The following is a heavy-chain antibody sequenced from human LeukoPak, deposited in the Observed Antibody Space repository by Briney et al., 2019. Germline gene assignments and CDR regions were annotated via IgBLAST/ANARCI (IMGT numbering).Heavy chain of an antibody. V-gene: IGHV4-38-2*02. J-gene: IGHJ4*02. CDR1: GYSISSAYY. CDR2: MYHSGST. D-gene: IGHD7-27*01. CDR3: ARGFRGDNFDY. Sequence: SETLSLTCSVSGYSISSAYYWGWIRLPPGKGLEWIGTMYHSGSTNYNPSLKSRVTISVDTSKNQFSLKLSSVTAADTAVYFCARGFRGDNFDYWGQGTLVTVSS.